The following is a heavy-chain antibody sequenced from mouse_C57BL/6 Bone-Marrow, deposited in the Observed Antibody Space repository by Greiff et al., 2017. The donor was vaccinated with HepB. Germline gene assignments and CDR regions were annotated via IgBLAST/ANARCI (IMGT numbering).Heavy chain of an antibody. CDR2: INPNNGGT. D-gene: IGHD2-5*01. CDR1: GYTFTDYY. J-gene: IGHJ4*01. V-gene: IGHV1-26*01. Sequence: VQLQQSGPELVKPGASVKISCKASGYTFTDYYMNWVKQSHGKSLEWIGDINPNNGGTSYNQKFKGKATLTVDKSSSTAYMELRSLTSEDSAVYYCARRGYYSNYGYYAMDYWGQGTSVTASS. CDR3: ARRGYYSNYGYYAMDY.